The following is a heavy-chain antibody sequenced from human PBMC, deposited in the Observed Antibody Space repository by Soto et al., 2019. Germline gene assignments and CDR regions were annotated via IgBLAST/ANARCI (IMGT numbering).Heavy chain of an antibody. Sequence: GGSLRLSCEASGLNFTKHPMIWVRQAPGKGLEWVSAISGSGGSTYYADSVKGRFTISRDNSKNTLYLQMNSLRAEDTAVYYCAKAIYCSGGSCSNYYYYGMDVWGQGTTVTVSS. V-gene: IGHV3-23*01. CDR2: ISGSGGST. CDR1: GLNFTKHP. D-gene: IGHD2-15*01. J-gene: IGHJ6*02. CDR3: AKAIYCSGGSCSNYYYYGMDV.